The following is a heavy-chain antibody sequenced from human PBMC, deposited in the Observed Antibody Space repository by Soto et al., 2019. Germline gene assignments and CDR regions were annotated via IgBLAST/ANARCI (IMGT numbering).Heavy chain of an antibody. J-gene: IGHJ5*02. D-gene: IGHD6-19*01. CDR3: ARGPQSSGWRGKWLDA. CDR2: INAGNGNT. Sequence: ASVKVSCKASGYTFTSYAMHWVRQAPGQRLEWMAWINAGNGNTKYSQKFQGRVTINRDTSASTAYMELSSLRSEDTAVYYCARGPQSSGWRGKWLDAWGQGTMVTVSS. CDR1: GYTFTSYA. V-gene: IGHV1-3*01.